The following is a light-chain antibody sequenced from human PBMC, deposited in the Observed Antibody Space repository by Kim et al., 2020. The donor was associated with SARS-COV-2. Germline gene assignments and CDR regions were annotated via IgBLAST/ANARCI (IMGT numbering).Light chain of an antibody. V-gene: IGLV2-14*03. J-gene: IGLJ3*02. CDR1: SSDVDIYRY. CDR3: SSSTNNNIRM. CDR2: DSS. Sequence: GQSITISCTGTSSDVDIYRYVSWYQQHPGKAPKLVIYDSSNRPSGGSDRFSGPKSGNTASLTISGLQADDEADYYCSSSTNNNIRMFGGGTKLTVL.